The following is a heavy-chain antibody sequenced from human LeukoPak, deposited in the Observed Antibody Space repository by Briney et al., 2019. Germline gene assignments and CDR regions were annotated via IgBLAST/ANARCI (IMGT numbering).Heavy chain of an antibody. Sequence: PSETLSLTCTVSGGSISSGSYYWSWIRQPAVKGLEWIGRIYTSGSTNYNPSLKSRVTISVDTSKNQFSLKLSSVTAADTAVYYCARARRRGYSYGTPVGAFDIWGQGTMVTVSS. V-gene: IGHV4-61*02. J-gene: IGHJ3*02. CDR3: ARARRRGYSYGTPVGAFDI. CDR2: IYTSGST. CDR1: GGSISSGSYY. D-gene: IGHD5-18*01.